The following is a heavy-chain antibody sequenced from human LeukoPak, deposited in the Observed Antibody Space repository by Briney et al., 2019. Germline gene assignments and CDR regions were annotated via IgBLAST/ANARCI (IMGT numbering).Heavy chain of an antibody. CDR3: ARADRKYYMDV. Sequence: GGSLRLSCAASGFTFSDYYMSWIRQAPGKGLEWVSYITGSGNIIYYADSVKGRFTISRDNAKNSLYLQMSSLRVEDTAVYYCARADRKYYMDVWGEGTTVTVSS. D-gene: IGHD1-14*01. CDR2: ITGSGNII. CDR1: GFTFSDYY. V-gene: IGHV3-11*04. J-gene: IGHJ6*03.